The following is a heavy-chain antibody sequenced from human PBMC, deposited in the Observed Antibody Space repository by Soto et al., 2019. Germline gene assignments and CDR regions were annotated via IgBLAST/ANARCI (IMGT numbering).Heavy chain of an antibody. CDR3: AREKDLLGLVIDY. D-gene: IGHD3-9*01. V-gene: IGHV3-30*03. CDR2: ISHDGSIR. J-gene: IGHJ4*02. CDR1: GYAFSPYG. Sequence: QVQLVESGGGVVQPEKSLRLSCAGSGYAFSPYGMHWVRQAPGKGLEWVASISHDGSIRYYADSVKGRFTISRDNSKNTLYLQMNSLRVEDTAVFYCAREKDLLGLVIDYWGQGTLVTVSS.